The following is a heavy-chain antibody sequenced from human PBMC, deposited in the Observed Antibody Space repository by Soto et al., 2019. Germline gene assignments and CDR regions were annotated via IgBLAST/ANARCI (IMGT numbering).Heavy chain of an antibody. CDR3: WSPFDPNFGSGYYQLPRDY. CDR2: IKQDGSEK. V-gene: IGHV3-7*05. J-gene: IGHJ4*02. D-gene: IGHD3-3*01. CDR1: GFTFSSYW. Sequence: EVQLVESGGGLVQPGGSLRLSCAASGFTFSSYWMSWVRQAPGKGLEWVANIKQDGSEKYYVDSVKGRFTISRDNAKNSLYLQMNSLRGEDTAVYYCWSPFDPNFGSGYYQLPRDYWGQGTLVTVSS.